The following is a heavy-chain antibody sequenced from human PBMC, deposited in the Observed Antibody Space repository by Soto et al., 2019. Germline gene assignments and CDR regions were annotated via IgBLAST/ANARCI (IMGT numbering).Heavy chain of an antibody. CDR3: ARTFRRSTYYYYYMDV. J-gene: IGHJ6*03. V-gene: IGHV4-59*01. CDR1: GGSISSYY. D-gene: IGHD2-2*01. CDR2: IYYSGST. Sequence: QVQLQESGPGLVKPSETLSLTCTVSGGSISSYYWSWIRQPPGKGLEWIGYIYYSGSTNYNPSLKSRVTISVDTSKNQFSLKLSSVTAADTAVYYCARTFRRSTYYYYYMDVWGQGTTVTVSS.